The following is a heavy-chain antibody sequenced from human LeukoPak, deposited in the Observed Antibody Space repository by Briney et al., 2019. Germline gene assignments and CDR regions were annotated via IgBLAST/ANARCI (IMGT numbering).Heavy chain of an antibody. J-gene: IGHJ3*02. V-gene: IGHV4-59*01. CDR3: ARDGWYGDYIYAFDI. CDR2: IYYSGST. Sequence: SETLSLTCTVSGGSISSYYWSWIRQPPGKGLEWIGYIYYSGSTNYNPSLKSRVTISVDTSKNQFSLKLSSVTAADTAVYYCARDGWYGDYIYAFDIWGQGTMVTVSS. CDR1: GGSISSYY. D-gene: IGHD4-17*01.